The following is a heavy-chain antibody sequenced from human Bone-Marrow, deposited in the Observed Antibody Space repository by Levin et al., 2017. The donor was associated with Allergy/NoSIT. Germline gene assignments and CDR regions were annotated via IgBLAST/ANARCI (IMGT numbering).Heavy chain of an antibody. CDR1: GGSFSGYY. V-gene: IGHV4-34*01. CDR3: ARRKQWLVRSPFDY. Sequence: SQTLSLPCAVYGGSFSGYYWSWIRQPPGKGLEWIGEINHSGSTNYNPSLKSRVTISVDTSKNQFSLKLSSVTAADTAVYYCARRKQWLVRSPFDYWGQGTLVTVSS. D-gene: IGHD6-19*01. CDR2: INHSGST. J-gene: IGHJ4*02.